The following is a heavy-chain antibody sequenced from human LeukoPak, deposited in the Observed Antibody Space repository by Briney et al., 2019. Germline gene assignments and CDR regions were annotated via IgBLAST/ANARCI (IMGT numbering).Heavy chain of an antibody. CDR2: ISASGAST. Sequence: GGSLRLSCAASGFTFTSYDMSWVRQAPGKGLEWVSAISASGASTYYADSVKGRFTISRDNSKNTLYLQMNSLRAEDTAVYYCAKDRASGNYYGMDVWGQGTTVTVS. CDR1: GFTFTSYD. CDR3: AKDRASGNYYGMDV. D-gene: IGHD2-21*01. V-gene: IGHV3-23*01. J-gene: IGHJ6*02.